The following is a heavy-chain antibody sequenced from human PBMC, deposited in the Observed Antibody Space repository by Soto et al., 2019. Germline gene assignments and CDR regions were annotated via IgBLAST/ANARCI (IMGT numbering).Heavy chain of an antibody. CDR2: IYYSGST. D-gene: IGHD6-19*01. V-gene: IGHV4-59*01. CDR3: AREAKAVADFPN. Sequence: SETLSLTCTVSGVSISNYYLTWIRQPPGKGLEWIGYIYYSGSTSYNPSLKSRVTISLDVSKNQFSLKLTSVTAADTAVYYCAREAKAVADFPNWGQGTLVTVSS. CDR1: GVSISNYY. J-gene: IGHJ1*01.